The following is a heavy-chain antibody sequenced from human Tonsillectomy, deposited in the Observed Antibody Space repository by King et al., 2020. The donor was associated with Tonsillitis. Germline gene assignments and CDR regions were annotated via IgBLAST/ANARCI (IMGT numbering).Heavy chain of an antibody. CDR1: GFTFDSYV. Sequence: VQLVESGGGLVQPGGSLRLSCAASGFTFDSYVMSWVRQAPGKGLEWVSTISGSVGSTYYAASVKGRFTISRDNSKNTLYLQMNSLRAEDTALYYCAKVNYDILTHFDYWGQGTLVTVSS. CDR3: AKVNYDILTHFDY. J-gene: IGHJ4*02. D-gene: IGHD3-9*01. V-gene: IGHV3-23*04. CDR2: ISGSVGST.